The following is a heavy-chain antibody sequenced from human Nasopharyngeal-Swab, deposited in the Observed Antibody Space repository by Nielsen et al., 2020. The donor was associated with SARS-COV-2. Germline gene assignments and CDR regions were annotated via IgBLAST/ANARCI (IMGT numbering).Heavy chain of an antibody. J-gene: IGHJ4*02. CDR1: GGSFSGYY. CDR3: ARSTYYDFWNGYYGY. D-gene: IGHD3-3*01. Sequence: SETLSLTCAVYGGSFSGYYWSWIRQPPGKGLEWIGEINHSGSTNYNPSLKSRVTISVDTSKNQFSLKLSSVTAADTAVYYCARSTYYDFWNGYYGYWGQGTLVTVSS. CDR2: INHSGST. V-gene: IGHV4-34*01.